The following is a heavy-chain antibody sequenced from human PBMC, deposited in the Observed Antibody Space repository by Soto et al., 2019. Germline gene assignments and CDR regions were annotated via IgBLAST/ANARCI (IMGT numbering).Heavy chain of an antibody. V-gene: IGHV6-1*01. Sequence: SQTLSLTCAISGDSVSSNSAAWNWIRQSPSRGLEWLGRTYYRSKWYNDYAVSEKSRITINPDTSKNQFSLQLNSVTPEDTAVYYCAREPTATYYDFWSGYSLTLGYYYYGMDVWGQGTTVTVSS. CDR2: TYYRSKWYN. D-gene: IGHD3-3*01. J-gene: IGHJ6*02. CDR3: AREPTATYYDFWSGYSLTLGYYYYGMDV. CDR1: GDSVSSNSAA.